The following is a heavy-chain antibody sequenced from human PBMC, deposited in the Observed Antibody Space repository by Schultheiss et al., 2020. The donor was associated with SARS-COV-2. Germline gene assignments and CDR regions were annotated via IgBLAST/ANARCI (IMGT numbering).Heavy chain of an antibody. CDR3: AKDLGITIFGVVIPAFDI. Sequence: GGSLRLSCAASGFTVSSNYMSWVRQAPGKGLEWVSVIYSGGSTYYADSVKGRFTISRDNSKNTLYLQMNSLRAEDTAVYYCAKDLGITIFGVVIPAFDIWGQGTMVTVSS. V-gene: IGHV3-53*01. J-gene: IGHJ3*02. CDR1: GFTVSSNY. CDR2: IYSGGST. D-gene: IGHD3-3*01.